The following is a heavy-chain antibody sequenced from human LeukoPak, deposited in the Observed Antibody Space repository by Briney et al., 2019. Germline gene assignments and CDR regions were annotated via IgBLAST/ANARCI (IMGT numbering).Heavy chain of an antibody. CDR3: ARGRYGADY. V-gene: IGHV4-34*01. CDR2: INHSGST. J-gene: IGHJ4*02. Sequence: PSETLSLTCAVYGGSFSGYYWSWIRQPPGKGLEWIGEINHSGSTNYNPSLKSRVTISVDTSKNQFSLKLSSVTAADTAVYYCARGRYGADYWGQGTLVTVSS. D-gene: IGHD4-17*01. CDR1: GGSFSGYY.